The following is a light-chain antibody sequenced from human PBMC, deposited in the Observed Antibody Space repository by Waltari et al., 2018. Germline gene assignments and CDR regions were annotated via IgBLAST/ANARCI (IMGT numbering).Light chain of an antibody. J-gene: IGLJ2*01. CDR1: SSNIGNNY. CDR3: AAWDDSLSGVV. CDR2: RNN. V-gene: IGLV1-47*01. Sequence: QSVLTQPPSASGTPGQRVTISCSGSSSNIGNNYVNWYHQVPGTAPKLLIYRNNQRPPGVPDRVSGSKSGTSASRAISGLRSEDEGDYYCAAWDDSLSGVVFGGGTKLTVL.